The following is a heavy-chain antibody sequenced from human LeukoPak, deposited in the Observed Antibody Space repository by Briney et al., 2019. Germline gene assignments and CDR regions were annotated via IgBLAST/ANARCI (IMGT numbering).Heavy chain of an antibody. CDR1: GYTFTGYY. Sequence: ASVKVSCKASGYTFTGYYMHWVRQAPGQGLEWMGWINPNSGGTNYAQKFQGRVTMTRDTSISTAYMELSRLRSDGTAVYYCARNDEYFDWLPSYYYYMDVWGKGTTVTVSS. CDR2: INPNSGGT. CDR3: ARNDEYFDWLPSYYYYMDV. V-gene: IGHV1-2*02. D-gene: IGHD3-9*01. J-gene: IGHJ6*03.